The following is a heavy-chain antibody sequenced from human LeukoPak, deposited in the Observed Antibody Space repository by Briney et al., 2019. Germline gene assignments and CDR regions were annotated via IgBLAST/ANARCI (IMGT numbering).Heavy chain of an antibody. Sequence: GASVKVSCKVSGYTLTELSMHWVRQAPGQGLQWMGWINPNTGGTNYAQKFQGRVTMTRDTSISTAYMELSRLRSDDTAVYYCASGDYGDPPLNYWGQGTLVTVSS. J-gene: IGHJ4*02. CDR1: GYTLTELS. V-gene: IGHV1-2*02. CDR2: INPNTGGT. D-gene: IGHD4/OR15-4a*01. CDR3: ASGDYGDPPLNY.